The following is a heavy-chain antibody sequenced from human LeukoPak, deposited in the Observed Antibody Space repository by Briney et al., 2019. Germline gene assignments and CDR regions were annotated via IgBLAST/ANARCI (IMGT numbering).Heavy chain of an antibody. CDR3: AKIFAYYYDSSGCYDDY. D-gene: IGHD3-22*01. Sequence: AGGSLRLSCAASGFTFSSYEMNWVRQAPGKGLEWVSYISSSGSTIYYADSVKGRFTISRDNAKNSLYLQMNSLRAEDTAVYYCAKIFAYYYDSSGCYDDYWGQGTLVTVSS. V-gene: IGHV3-48*03. J-gene: IGHJ4*02. CDR2: ISSSGSTI. CDR1: GFTFSSYE.